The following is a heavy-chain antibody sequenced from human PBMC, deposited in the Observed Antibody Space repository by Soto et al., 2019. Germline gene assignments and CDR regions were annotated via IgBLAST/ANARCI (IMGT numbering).Heavy chain of an antibody. Sequence: GGSLRLSCAASGLTFSDYYMSWIRQAPGKGLEWVSYISISGSTIYYADSVKGRFTISRDNAKNSLYLQMNSLRAEDTAVYYCARETGTTNAFDIWGQGTMVTVSS. CDR1: GLTFSDYY. CDR2: ISISGSTI. CDR3: ARETGTTNAFDI. V-gene: IGHV3-11*01. D-gene: IGHD1-1*01. J-gene: IGHJ3*02.